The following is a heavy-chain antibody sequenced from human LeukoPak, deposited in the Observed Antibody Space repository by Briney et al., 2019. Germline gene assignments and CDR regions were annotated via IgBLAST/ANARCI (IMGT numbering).Heavy chain of an antibody. J-gene: IGHJ5*02. V-gene: IGHV4-30-4*01. D-gene: IGHD3-10*01. Sequence: TQTLSLTCTVSGASIIDGDYYWSWIRQPPGKGLEWMGYIYSSGSIFYNPYFQSRLTISVDTSRNQFSLKLRSVIDADTAVYSCARTLVRGVLRGWFDPWGQGTLVIVSS. CDR1: GASIIDGDYY. CDR2: IYSSGSI. CDR3: ARTLVRGVLRGWFDP.